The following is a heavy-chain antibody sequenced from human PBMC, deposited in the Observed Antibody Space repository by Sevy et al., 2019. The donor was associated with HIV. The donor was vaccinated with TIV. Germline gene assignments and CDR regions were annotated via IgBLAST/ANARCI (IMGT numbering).Heavy chain of an antibody. J-gene: IGHJ6*02. CDR1: GFTFSSYW. CDR3: ARGGTYDFWSGYYNPKGVYYYYGMDV. D-gene: IGHD3-3*01. CDR2: INSDGGST. Sequence: GGSLRLSCAASGFTFSSYWMHWVRQAPGKGLVWVSRINSDGGSTSYADSVKGRFTISRDNAKNTLYLQMNSLRAEDTAVYYCARGGTYDFWSGYYNPKGVYYYYGMDVWGQGTTVTVSS. V-gene: IGHV3-74*01.